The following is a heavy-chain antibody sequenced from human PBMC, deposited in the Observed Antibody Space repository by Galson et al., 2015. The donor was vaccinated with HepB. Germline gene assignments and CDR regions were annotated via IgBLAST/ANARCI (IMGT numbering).Heavy chain of an antibody. J-gene: IGHJ3*02. Sequence: SLRLSCAASGFTFSSYAMSWVRQAPGKGLEWVSAISGSGGSTYYADSVKGRFTISRDNSKNTLYLQMNSLRAEDTAVYYCATDSSGWRGRLAAFDIWGQGTMVTVSS. CDR2: ISGSGGST. CDR3: ATDSSGWRGRLAAFDI. V-gene: IGHV3-23*01. CDR1: GFTFSSYA. D-gene: IGHD6-25*01.